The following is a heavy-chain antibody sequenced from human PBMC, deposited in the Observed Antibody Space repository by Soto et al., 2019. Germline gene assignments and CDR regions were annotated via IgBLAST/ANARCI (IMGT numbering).Heavy chain of an antibody. J-gene: IGHJ4*02. CDR2: ISSAVNT. Sequence: LRLSCAGSGFTFSNYAMSWVRQAPGKGLEWVSAISSAVNTYYADSVKGRFTISRDNSKNTLSLQMNSLRAEDTAIYYCAKQVRDGTSSPYYFDYWGQGTLVTVSS. CDR3: AKQVRDGTSSPYYFDY. D-gene: IGHD6-6*01. CDR1: GFTFSNYA. V-gene: IGHV3-23*01.